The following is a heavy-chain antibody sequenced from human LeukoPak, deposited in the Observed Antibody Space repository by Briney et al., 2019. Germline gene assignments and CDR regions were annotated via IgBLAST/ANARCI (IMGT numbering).Heavy chain of an antibody. CDR3: ARHWVVTPNY. Sequence: SETLSLTCIVSGGSISNSSYYWGWIRQPPGKGLEWIGGIYYSGSAYYNPSLKSRVTLSVDTSKNQFSLKLTSVTAADTAVYYCARHWVVTPNYWGQGTLVTVSS. CDR2: IYYSGSA. CDR1: GGSISNSSYY. V-gene: IGHV4-39*01. J-gene: IGHJ4*02. D-gene: IGHD4-23*01.